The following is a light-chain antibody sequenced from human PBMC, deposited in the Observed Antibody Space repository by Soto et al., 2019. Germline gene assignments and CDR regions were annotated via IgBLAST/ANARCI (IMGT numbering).Light chain of an antibody. Sequence: QAVVTQEPSLTVSPGGTVTLTCGSSTGAVTSGHYPYWFQQKSGQAPRTLIYDTSNKHSWTPARFSGSLLGGKPALTLSGAQPEDEAEYYCLLSYSGARMVFGGGTKLTVL. J-gene: IGLJ2*01. CDR1: TGAVTSGHY. V-gene: IGLV7-46*01. CDR2: DTS. CDR3: LLSYSGARMV.